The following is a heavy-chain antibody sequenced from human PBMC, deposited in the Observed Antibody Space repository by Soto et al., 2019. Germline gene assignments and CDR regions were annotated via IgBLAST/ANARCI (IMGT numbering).Heavy chain of an antibody. J-gene: IGHJ1*01. Sequence: QVQLVESGGGVVQPGRSLRLSCAASGFTFSSYAMHWVRQAPGKGLEWVAVISYDGSNKYYADSVKGRFTISRDNSKNTLYLQMTSLRAEDTAVYYCARGGGGQQLEYFQHWGQGTLVTVSS. CDR3: ARGGGGQQLEYFQH. CDR1: GFTFSSYA. D-gene: IGHD6-13*01. V-gene: IGHV3-30-3*01. CDR2: ISYDGSNK.